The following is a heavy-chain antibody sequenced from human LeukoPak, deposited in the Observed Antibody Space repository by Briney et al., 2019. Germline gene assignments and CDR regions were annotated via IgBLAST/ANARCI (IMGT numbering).Heavy chain of an antibody. CDR1: GYTFTGYY. D-gene: IGHD3-10*01. Sequence: ASVKVSCKASGYTFTGYYMHWVRQAPGQGLEWMGWINPNSGGTNYAQKFRGRVTMTRDTSISTAYMELSRLRSDDTAVYYCASLGTMVRGTTDYWGQGTLVTVSS. CDR2: INPNSGGT. V-gene: IGHV1-2*02. CDR3: ASLGTMVRGTTDY. J-gene: IGHJ4*02.